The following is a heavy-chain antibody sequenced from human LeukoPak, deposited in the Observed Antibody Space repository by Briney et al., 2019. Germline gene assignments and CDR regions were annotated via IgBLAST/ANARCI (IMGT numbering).Heavy chain of an antibody. V-gene: IGHV3-21*01. D-gene: IGHD4-17*01. CDR2: ISSSSSYI. Sequence: GGSLRLSCAASGFTFSSYSMNWVRQAPGKGLEWVSSISSSSSYIYYADSVKGRFTISRDNAKNSLYLLMNSLRAEDTAVYYCAREDIPPGPTVPNSMIDYWGQGTLVTVSS. J-gene: IGHJ4*02. CDR1: GFTFSSYS. CDR3: AREDIPPGPTVPNSMIDY.